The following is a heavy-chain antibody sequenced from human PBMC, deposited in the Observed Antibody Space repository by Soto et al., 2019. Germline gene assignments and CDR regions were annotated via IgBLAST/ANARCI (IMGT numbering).Heavy chain of an antibody. CDR3: ARDYCYYYGMDV. Sequence: QVQLQQWGAGLLKPSETLSLTCAVYGGSFSGYYWSWIRQPPGKGLEWIGEINHSGSTNYNPSLKSRVTISVDTSKNQFSLKLSSVTAADTAVYYCARDYCYYYGMDVWGQGTTVTVSS. CDR1: GGSFSGYY. CDR2: INHSGST. V-gene: IGHV4-34*01. J-gene: IGHJ6*02.